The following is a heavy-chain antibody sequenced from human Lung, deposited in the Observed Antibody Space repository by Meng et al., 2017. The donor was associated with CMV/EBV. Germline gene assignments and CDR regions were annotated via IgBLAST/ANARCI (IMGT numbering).Heavy chain of an antibody. CDR3: ARDLGYSSSWYFQYYFDC. CDR1: GYTLTNYY. J-gene: IGHJ4*02. CDR2: INPSDNTT. V-gene: IGHV1-46*01. Sequence: ASVXVSCKASGYTLTNYYIHWVRQAPGQGLEWMGIINPSDNTTIYAQKFQGRVTMTRDTSTSTVYMELSSLRSDDTALYYCARDLGYSSSWYFQYYFDCWGPGNLVHVSS. D-gene: IGHD6-13*01.